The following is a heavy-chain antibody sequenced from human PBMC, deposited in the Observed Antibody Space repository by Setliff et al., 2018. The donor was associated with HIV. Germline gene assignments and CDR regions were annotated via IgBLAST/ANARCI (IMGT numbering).Heavy chain of an antibody. CDR1: GFTFTDYY. J-gene: IGHJ4*02. CDR3: ARDLFGSWYTGSSGLAH. Sequence: ASVKVSCKASGFTFTDYYMHWVRQAPGQGLEWMGWINPNSGDTAYAQKFQDRVTMTRDTSISTAYMELSRLTSHDTAVYYCARDLFGSWYTGSSGLAHWGQGTLVTVSS. D-gene: IGHD2-2*02. V-gene: IGHV1-2*02. CDR2: INPNSGDT.